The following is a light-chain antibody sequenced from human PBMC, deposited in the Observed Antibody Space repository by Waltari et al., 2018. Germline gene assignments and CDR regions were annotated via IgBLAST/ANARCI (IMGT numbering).Light chain of an antibody. CDR2: DVS. J-gene: IGLJ3*02. V-gene: IGLV2-14*01. Sequence: QSALTQPASVSGSLGQSITISCTGTSRDVGGYGQVSWYQQHPGKAPELIIYDVSERPSGVSNRFSGSKSGNTASLTISGLQADDEADFYCSSFTYTTSWLFGGGTKLTVL. CDR1: SRDVGGYGQ. CDR3: SSFTYTTSWL.